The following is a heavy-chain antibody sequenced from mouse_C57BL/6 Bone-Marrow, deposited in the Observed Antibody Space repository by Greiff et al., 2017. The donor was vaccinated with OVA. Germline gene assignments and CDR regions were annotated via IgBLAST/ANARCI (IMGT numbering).Heavy chain of an antibody. CDR2: INPNNGGT. V-gene: IGHV1-18*01. Sequence: EVQLQQSGPELVKPGASVKIPCKASGYTFTDYNMDWVKQSHGKSLEWIGDINPNNGGTIYNQKFKGKATLTVDTSSSTAYMELRSLTSEDTAVYYCARLRRFAYWGQGTLVTVSA. J-gene: IGHJ3*01. CDR3: ARLRRFAY. D-gene: IGHD2-12*01. CDR1: GYTFTDYN.